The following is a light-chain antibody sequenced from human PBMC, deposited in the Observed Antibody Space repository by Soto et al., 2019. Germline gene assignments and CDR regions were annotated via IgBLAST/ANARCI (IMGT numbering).Light chain of an antibody. J-gene: IGLJ2*01. CDR1: SSDVGSYNL. V-gene: IGLV2-23*01. CDR3: SSSAGESTLV. CDR2: EGT. Sequence: QSALTQPASVSGSPGQSITISCTGTSSDVGSYNLVSWYQQHPDKAPKLMIYEGTKRPSGVSNRFSGSKSGNTASLTISGLLAEDEADYYCSSSAGESTLVFGGGTKLTVL.